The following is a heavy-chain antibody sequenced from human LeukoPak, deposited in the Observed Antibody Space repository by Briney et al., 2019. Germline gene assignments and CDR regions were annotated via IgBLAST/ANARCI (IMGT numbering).Heavy chain of an antibody. Sequence: GASVKVSCKASGGTFSSYAISWVRQAPGQGLEWMGGIIPIFGTANYAQKLQGRVTMTTDTSTSTAYMELRSLRSDDTAVYYCARDLNYYDSSGYYPRFDYWGQGTLVTVSS. D-gene: IGHD3-22*01. CDR2: IIPIFGTA. CDR3: ARDLNYYDSSGYYPRFDY. J-gene: IGHJ4*02. V-gene: IGHV1-69*05. CDR1: GGTFSSYA.